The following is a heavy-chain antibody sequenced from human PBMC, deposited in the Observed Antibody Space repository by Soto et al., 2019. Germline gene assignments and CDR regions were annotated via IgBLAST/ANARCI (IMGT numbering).Heavy chain of an antibody. CDR1: GFTFSSYW. CDR2: ISHDGSTT. Sequence: GGSLRLSCAASGFTFSSYWMHWVRQAPGKGLVWVSRISHDGSTTSHADPVKGRFTMSRDNAKNTLYLQMNSLRAEDTAVYYCAREDSVTGDGMDVWGQGTTVTVSS. V-gene: IGHV3-74*01. CDR3: AREDSVTGDGMDV. J-gene: IGHJ6*02. D-gene: IGHD2-15*01.